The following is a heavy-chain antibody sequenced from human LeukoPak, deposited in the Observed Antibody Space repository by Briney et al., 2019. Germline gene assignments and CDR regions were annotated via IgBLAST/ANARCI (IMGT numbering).Heavy chain of an antibody. D-gene: IGHD6-19*01. CDR2: INPNSGVT. CDR3: GSGQWLVGVFY. Sequence: ASAKVSCKASGHTFTGYYMHWVRQAPGQGLEWLGWINPNSGVTNYAQKFQGRITMTRDTSITTVYMELSSLTSDDTAVYYCGSGQWLVGVFYWGQGTLITVSS. V-gene: IGHV1-2*02. CDR1: GHTFTGYY. J-gene: IGHJ4*02.